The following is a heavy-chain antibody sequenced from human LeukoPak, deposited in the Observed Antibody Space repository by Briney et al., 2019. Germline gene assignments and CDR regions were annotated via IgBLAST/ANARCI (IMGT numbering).Heavy chain of an antibody. Sequence: ASVKVSCKASGYTFTSYGISWVRQAPGQGLEWMGWISAYNGNTNYAQKLQGRVTMTTDTSTSTAYMELRSLRSDDTAVYYCARVVVDTAMVDYYYYYMDVWGKGTTVTVSS. CDR2: ISAYNGNT. V-gene: IGHV1-18*01. J-gene: IGHJ6*03. D-gene: IGHD5-18*01. CDR1: GYTFTSYG. CDR3: ARVVVDTAMVDYYYYYMDV.